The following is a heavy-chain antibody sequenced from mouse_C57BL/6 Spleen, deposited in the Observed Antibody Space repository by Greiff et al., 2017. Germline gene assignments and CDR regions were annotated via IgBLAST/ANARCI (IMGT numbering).Heavy chain of an antibody. Sequence: VKLQESGAELVRPGTSVKVSCKASGYAFTNYLIEWVKQRPGQGLEWIGVINPGSGGTNYNEKFKGKATLTADKSSSTAYMQLSSLTSEDSAVYFCARGYYGSFDYWGQGTTLTVSS. CDR1: GYAFTNYL. CDR3: ARGYYGSFDY. V-gene: IGHV1-54*01. J-gene: IGHJ2*01. D-gene: IGHD1-1*01. CDR2: INPGSGGT.